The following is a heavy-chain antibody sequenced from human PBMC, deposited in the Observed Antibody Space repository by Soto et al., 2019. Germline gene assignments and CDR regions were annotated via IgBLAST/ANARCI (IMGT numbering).Heavy chain of an antibody. CDR3: ARVGSGSSRGYFDY. Sequence: GGSLRLSCAASGFTFSSYWMHWVRQAPGKGLVWVSRINSDGSSTSYADSVKGRFTISRDNAKNTLYLQMNSLRAEDTAVYYCARVGSGSSRGYFDYWGQGTLVTVSS. CDR1: GFTFSSYW. J-gene: IGHJ4*02. CDR2: INSDGSST. V-gene: IGHV3-74*01. D-gene: IGHD1-26*01.